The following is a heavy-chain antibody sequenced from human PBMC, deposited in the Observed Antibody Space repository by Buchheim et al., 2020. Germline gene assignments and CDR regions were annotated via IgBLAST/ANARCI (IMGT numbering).Heavy chain of an antibody. D-gene: IGHD3-22*01. J-gene: IGHJ2*01. CDR2: ISGSGGST. Sequence: EVQLLESGGGLVQPGGSLRLSCAASGFTFSSYAMSWVRQAPGKGLEWVSAISGSGGSTYYADSVKGRFTISRDNSKNTLYLQMNSLRAEDTAVYYCAKDFVDSSGYYLYWYFDLWGRGTL. CDR1: GFTFSSYA. CDR3: AKDFVDSSGYYLYWYFDL. V-gene: IGHV3-23*01.